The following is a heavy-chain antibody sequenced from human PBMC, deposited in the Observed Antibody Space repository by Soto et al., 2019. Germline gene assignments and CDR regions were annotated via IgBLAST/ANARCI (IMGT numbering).Heavy chain of an antibody. CDR3: ARADRGDYYYYGMDV. V-gene: IGHV4-30-4*01. CDR1: GDSISSGDYY. Sequence: SETLSLTCTVSGDSISSGDYYWSWIRQPPGKGLEWIGCIYYSGNTYYNPSLKRRFSISVDTSKNQFSLQLSSVTVADTAVYYCARADRGDYYYYGMDVWGQGTTVTVSS. J-gene: IGHJ6*02. D-gene: IGHD3-22*01. CDR2: IYYSGNT.